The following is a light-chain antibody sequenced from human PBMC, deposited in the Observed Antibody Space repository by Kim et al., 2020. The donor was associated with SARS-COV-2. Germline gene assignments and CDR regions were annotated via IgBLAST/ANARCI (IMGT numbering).Light chain of an antibody. Sequence: AIQLTQSPSSLSASVGDRVIITCRASLGISSGLAWYQQKAGKPPKLLIFDASSLESGVPSRFSGSGSGTDFTLTITNLQPEDFATYYCQQFHAYPITFGQGTRLEIK. CDR2: DAS. CDR3: QQFHAYPIT. V-gene: IGKV1-13*02. CDR1: LGISSG. J-gene: IGKJ5*01.